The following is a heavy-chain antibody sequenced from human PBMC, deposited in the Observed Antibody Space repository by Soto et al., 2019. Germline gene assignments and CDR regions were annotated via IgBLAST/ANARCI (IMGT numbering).Heavy chain of an antibody. CDR3: ARSMYSTSAQLYYGMDV. D-gene: IGHD6-6*01. V-gene: IGHV4-38-2*01. CDR1: GYSIRSGYF. CDR2: MYHSGIT. Sequence: SSETLSLTCAVSGYSIRSGYFWGWIRQPPGKGLEWIGSMYHSGITHYNLSLKSRVTISVDTSKNQLSLQLSSATAADTAVYYCARSMYSTSAQLYYGMDVWGQGTTVTVSS. J-gene: IGHJ6*02.